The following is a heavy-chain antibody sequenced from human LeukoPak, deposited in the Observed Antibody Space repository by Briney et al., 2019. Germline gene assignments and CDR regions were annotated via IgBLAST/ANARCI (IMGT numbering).Heavy chain of an antibody. V-gene: IGHV1-46*01. J-gene: IGHJ5*02. CDR1: GYTFTSYY. CDR3: ARVGRTNNWFDP. D-gene: IGHD1-14*01. Sequence: ASVKVSCKASGYTFTSYYMHWVRQAPGQGLEWMGIINPSCGSTSYAQKFQGRVTMTRDMSTSTVYMELSSLRSEDTAVYYCARVGRTNNWFDPWGQGTLVTVSS. CDR2: INPSCGST.